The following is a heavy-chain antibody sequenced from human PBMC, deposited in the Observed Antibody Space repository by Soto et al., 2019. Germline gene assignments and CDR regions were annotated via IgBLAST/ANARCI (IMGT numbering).Heavy chain of an antibody. CDR1: GFSLSTSGMC. D-gene: IGHD3-10*01. J-gene: IGHJ6*02. V-gene: IGHV2-70*01. CDR3: ARTIATMVRGSRIYYGMDV. CDR2: IDWDDDK. Sequence: SGPTLVNPTQTLTLTCTFSGFSLSTSGMCMSWIRQPPGKALEWLALIDWDDDKYYSTSLKTRLTISKDTSKHQVVLTMTNMDPVDTATYYCARTIATMVRGSRIYYGMDVWGQGTTVTVSS.